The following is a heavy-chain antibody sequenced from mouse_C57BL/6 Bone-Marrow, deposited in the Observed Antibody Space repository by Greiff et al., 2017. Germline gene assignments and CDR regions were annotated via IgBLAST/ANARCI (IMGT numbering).Heavy chain of an antibody. J-gene: IGHJ4*01. V-gene: IGHV5-16*01. Sequence: EVKLVESEGGLVQPGSSMKLSCTASGFTFSNYYMAWVRQVQEKGLEWVANLNYYGSSTYYLDSLKSRFLISRDNAKNILYLQMSSLKSEDTATYYCARDRFPYARYYWGQGTSVTVSS. CDR2: LNYYGSST. CDR1: GFTFSNYY. CDR3: ARDRFPYARYY.